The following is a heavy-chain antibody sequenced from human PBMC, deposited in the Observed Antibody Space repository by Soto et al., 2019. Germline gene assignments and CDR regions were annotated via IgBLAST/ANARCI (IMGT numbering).Heavy chain of an antibody. J-gene: IGHJ6*02. CDR1: GFTFSSYG. CDR2: ISYDGSNK. Sequence: QVQLVESGGGVVQPGRSLRLSCAASGFTFSSYGMHWVRQAPGKGLEWVAVISYDGSNKYYADSVKGRFTISRDNSKNXLXLXXNSLRAEDTAVYYCAKGGYCSGGSCRGDYYYGMDVWGQGTTVTVSS. D-gene: IGHD2-15*01. V-gene: IGHV3-30*18. CDR3: AKGGYCSGGSCRGDYYYGMDV.